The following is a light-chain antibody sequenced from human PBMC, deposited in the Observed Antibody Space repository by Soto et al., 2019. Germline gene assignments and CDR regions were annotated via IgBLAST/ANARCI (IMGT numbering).Light chain of an antibody. CDR3: HQYYTWPRT. CDR2: GAS. V-gene: IGKV3-15*01. Sequence: EIVMTQSPVTLSVSPGERATLSCRASQTVTTDLAWYQQKPGQAPRLVIHGASTRATDFPARFSGSGSGTEFTLTISSLRSEDIAVYYCHQYYTWPRTFGQGTKVDI. CDR1: QTVTTD. J-gene: IGKJ1*01.